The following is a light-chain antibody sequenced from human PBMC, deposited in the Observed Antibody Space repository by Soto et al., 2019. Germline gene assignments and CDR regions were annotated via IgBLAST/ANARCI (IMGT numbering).Light chain of an antibody. Sequence: DIQMTHSPSTLSASVGDRVSITCRASQSVSGSLAWYQQKAGKAPKLLIYKASTLERGVPRFSGSGSGTEFTLTISSLQPDDFATYYCQHYNGYFRTFGQGTKVEIK. V-gene: IGKV1-5*03. CDR2: KAS. CDR3: QHYNGYFRT. J-gene: IGKJ1*01. CDR1: QSVSGS.